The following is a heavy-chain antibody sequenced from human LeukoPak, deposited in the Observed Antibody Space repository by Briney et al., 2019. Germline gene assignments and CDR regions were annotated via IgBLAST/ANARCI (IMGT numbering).Heavy chain of an antibody. CDR1: GFTFSYYS. CDR2: ISGSGGST. V-gene: IGHV3-23*01. J-gene: IGHJ4*02. CDR3: AGSYRGLWSFDH. D-gene: IGHD3-16*02. Sequence: GGSLRLSCAASGFTFSYYSMNWVRQAPGKGLEWVSAISGSGGSTYYADSVKGRFTISRDNSKNTLYLQMNSLRAEDTAVYYCAGSYRGLWSFDHWGQGTLVTVSS.